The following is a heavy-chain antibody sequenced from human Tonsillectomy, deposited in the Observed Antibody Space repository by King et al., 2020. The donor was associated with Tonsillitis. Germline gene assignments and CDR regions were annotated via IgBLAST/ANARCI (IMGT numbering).Heavy chain of an antibody. J-gene: IGHJ4*02. Sequence: VQLVESGGGLVQPGGSLRLSCAASGFTFSSYWMSWVRQAPGKGLEWVANIKHDGSEKYYVDSVKGRFTISRDNAKNSLYLQMNRLRGEATAVYYCARGWFGENDYWGQGTLVTVSS. D-gene: IGHD3-10*01. V-gene: IGHV3-7*03. CDR1: GFTFSSYW. CDR3: ARGWFGENDY. CDR2: IKHDGSEK.